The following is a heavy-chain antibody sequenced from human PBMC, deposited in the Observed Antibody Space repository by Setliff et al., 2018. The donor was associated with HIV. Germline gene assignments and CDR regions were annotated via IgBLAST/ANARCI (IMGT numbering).Heavy chain of an antibody. J-gene: IGHJ4*02. Sequence: PSETLSLTCAVYGGSFSGYYWNWIRQPPGKGLEWIGEINHSGSTKFNPSLKSRVTISVDTSKNQFSLKMTSVTAADTAVYYCARSLDSDFLYYFDYWGQGTLVTVPQ. V-gene: IGHV4-34*01. CDR3: ARSLDSDFLYYFDY. D-gene: IGHD3-10*01. CDR1: GGSFSGYY. CDR2: INHSGST.